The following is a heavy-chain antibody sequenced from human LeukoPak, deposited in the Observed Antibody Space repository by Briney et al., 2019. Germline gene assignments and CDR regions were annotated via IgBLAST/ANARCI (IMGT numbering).Heavy chain of an antibody. Sequence: PSETLSLTCTVSGASISSYYWSWIRQPPGKGLEWIGYIYYSGSTNYNPSLKSRVTISVDTSKNQFSLKLSSVTAADTAVYYRARAKYSSSFDYWGQGTLVTVSS. CDR1: GASISSYY. CDR2: IYYSGST. CDR3: ARAKYSSSFDY. D-gene: IGHD6-13*01. V-gene: IGHV4-59*01. J-gene: IGHJ4*02.